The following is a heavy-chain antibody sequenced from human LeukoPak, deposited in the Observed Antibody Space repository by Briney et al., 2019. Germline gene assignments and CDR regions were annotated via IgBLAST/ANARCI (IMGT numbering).Heavy chain of an antibody. V-gene: IGHV3-23*01. CDR3: AKHLAVAVPRDGMDV. D-gene: IGHD6-19*01. J-gene: IGHJ6*02. CDR2: ISGRGGST. CDR1: GFTFSSYA. Sequence: GGSPRLSCAASGFTFSSYAMSWVRQAPGKGLEWVSGISGRGGSTYFADSVKGRFTISRDNSKNTLYLQMNSLRAEDTAVYYCAKHLAVAVPRDGMDVWGQGTTVTVSS.